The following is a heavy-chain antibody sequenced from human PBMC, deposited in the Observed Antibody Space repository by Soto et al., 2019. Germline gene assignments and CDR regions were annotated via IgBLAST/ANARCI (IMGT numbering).Heavy chain of an antibody. CDR1: GFTFSSYW. Sequence: QPGGSLRLSCAASGFTFSSYWMTWVRQAPRKGLEWVASIKQDGSDEKYVDSVKGRFTISRDNAKDSLYLQMNALRVEDTAVYYCVKALTEGRDGGPYRHFDRWGQGTLVTVSS. D-gene: IGHD2-15*01. V-gene: IGHV3-7*01. CDR2: IKQDGSDE. J-gene: IGHJ4*02. CDR3: VKALTEGRDGGPYRHFDR.